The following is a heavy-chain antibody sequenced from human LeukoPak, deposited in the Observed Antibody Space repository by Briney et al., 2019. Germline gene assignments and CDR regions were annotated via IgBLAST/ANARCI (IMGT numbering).Heavy chain of an antibody. V-gene: IGHV4-59*01. CDR3: ARGYTSGWSPALDI. CDR2: IYFSGST. J-gene: IGHJ3*02. Sequence: SETLSPTCTVSGGSISSYYWTWIRQPPGKGLEWIGYIYFSGSTNYNPSLKNRVTFSVDTSKNQFSLNLSSVTAADTAVYYCARGYTSGWSPALDIWGQGTMVTVSS. D-gene: IGHD6-19*01. CDR1: GGSISSYY.